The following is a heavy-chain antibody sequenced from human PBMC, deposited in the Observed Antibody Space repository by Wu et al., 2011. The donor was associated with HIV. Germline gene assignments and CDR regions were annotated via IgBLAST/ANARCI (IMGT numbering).Heavy chain of an antibody. CDR3: ARPYCSGGNCLGFDY. J-gene: IGHJ4*02. V-gene: IGHV1-2*02. D-gene: IGHD2-15*01. CDR2: INPNNGGT. Sequence: QVQLVQSGAEVKKPGASVKVSCKASGYTFTGYYMYWVRQAPGQGLEWMGWINPNNGGTNYAQKFQGRVTMTRDTSISTAYMELSRLGSDDTAVYYCARPYCSGGNCLGFDYWGQGTLVTVSS. CDR1: GYTFTGYY.